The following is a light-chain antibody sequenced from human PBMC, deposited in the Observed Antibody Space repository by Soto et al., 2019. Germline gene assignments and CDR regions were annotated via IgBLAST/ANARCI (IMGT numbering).Light chain of an antibody. J-gene: IGKJ1*01. Sequence: DIQMTQSPSPLSASVGDRVTITCRASQSIYSFLHWYQQKPGKAPKLLIYAASTLQSGVPSGFSGSGSGTDFTLSISSLQPDDFATSYCQQSHAARSFGQGTKVEMK. CDR3: QQSHAARS. V-gene: IGKV1-39*01. CDR2: AAS. CDR1: QSIYSF.